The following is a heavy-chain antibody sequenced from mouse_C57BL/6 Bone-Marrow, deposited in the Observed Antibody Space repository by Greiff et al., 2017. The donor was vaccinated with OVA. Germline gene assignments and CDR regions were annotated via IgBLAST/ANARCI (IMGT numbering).Heavy chain of an antibody. D-gene: IGHD2-2*01. CDR2: IWSGGST. CDR1: GFSLTSYG. J-gene: IGHJ1*03. CDR3: ARNYGYDSGWYFDV. V-gene: IGHV2-2*01. Sequence: VKLMESGPGLVQPSQSLSITCTVSGFSLTSYGVHWVRQSPGKGLEWLGVIWSGGSTDYNAAFISRLSISKDNSKSQVFFKMNSLQADDTAIYYCARNYGYDSGWYFDVWGTGTTVTVSS.